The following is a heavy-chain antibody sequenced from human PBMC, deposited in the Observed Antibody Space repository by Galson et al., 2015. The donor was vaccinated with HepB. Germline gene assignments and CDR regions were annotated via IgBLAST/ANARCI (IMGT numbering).Heavy chain of an antibody. CDR1: GGSISSYY. CDR3: ARQKGSLMPFNY. V-gene: IGHV4-59*08. J-gene: IGHJ4*02. CDR2: IYYTGNT. D-gene: IGHD2-2*01. Sequence: LTCTVSGGSISSYYWSWIRQPPGKGLQWIGYIYYTGNTKYNPSLKSRVTMSVDTSKNQFSLRLNSVTAADTAVYYCARQKGSLMPFNYWGQGTLVAVSS.